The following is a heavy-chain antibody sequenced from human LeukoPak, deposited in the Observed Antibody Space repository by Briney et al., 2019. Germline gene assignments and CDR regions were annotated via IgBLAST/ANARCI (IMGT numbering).Heavy chain of an antibody. D-gene: IGHD3-16*02. CDR3: ARDPREITFGGVIVHKDY. V-gene: IGHV3-7*01. CDR2: IKQDGSEK. CDR1: GFTVSSNY. J-gene: IGHJ4*02. Sequence: GGSLRLSCAASGFTVSSNYMSWVRQAPGKGLEWVANIKQDGSEKYYVDSVKGRFTISRDNAKNSLYLQMNSLRAEDTAVYYCARDPREITFGGVIVHKDYWGQGTLVTVSS.